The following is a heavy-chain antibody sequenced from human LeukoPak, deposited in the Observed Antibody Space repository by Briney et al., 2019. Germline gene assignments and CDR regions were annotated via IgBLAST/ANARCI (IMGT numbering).Heavy chain of an antibody. V-gene: IGHV4-39*07. CDR2: INHSGST. Sequence: SETLSLTCTVSGGSISSSSYYWGWIRQPPGKGLEWIGEINHSGSTNYNPSLKSRVTISVDTSKNQFSLKLSSVTAADTAVYYCARSPTMVRGVPGVWGKGTTVTISS. CDR3: ARSPTMVRGVPGV. J-gene: IGHJ6*04. D-gene: IGHD3-10*01. CDR1: GGSISSSSYY.